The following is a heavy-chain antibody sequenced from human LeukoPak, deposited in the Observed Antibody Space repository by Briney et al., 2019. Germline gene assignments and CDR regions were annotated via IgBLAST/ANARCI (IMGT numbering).Heavy chain of an antibody. D-gene: IGHD6-13*01. J-gene: IGHJ4*02. CDR2: ISSSTGTI. V-gene: IGHV3-48*04. CDR3: ARDLLSGYSNSRYHDY. CDR1: GFTFSSYS. Sequence: PGGSLRLSCAASGFTFSSYSMNWVRQAPGKGLEWVSHISSSTGTIYYADSVKGRFTISRDNAENSLYLQMNSLRAEDTAVYYCARDLLSGYSNSRYHDYWGQGTLVTVSS.